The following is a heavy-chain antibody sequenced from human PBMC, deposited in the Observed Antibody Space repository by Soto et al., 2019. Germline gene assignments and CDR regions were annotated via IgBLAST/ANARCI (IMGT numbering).Heavy chain of an antibody. Sequence: ASVKVSCKASGYTFTSYAMHWVRQAPGQRLEWMGWINAGNGNTKYSQKFQGRVTITTDKSTSTAYMELSSLRSEDTAVYYCAPYSSSSALPDNWFDPWGQGTLVTVSS. CDR1: GYTFTSYA. CDR2: INAGNGNT. CDR3: APYSSSSALPDNWFDP. D-gene: IGHD6-6*01. V-gene: IGHV1-3*01. J-gene: IGHJ5*02.